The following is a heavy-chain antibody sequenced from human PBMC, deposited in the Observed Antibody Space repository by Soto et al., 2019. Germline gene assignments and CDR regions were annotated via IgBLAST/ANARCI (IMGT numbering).Heavy chain of an antibody. CDR2: IITIIGTT. J-gene: IGHJ6*02. CDR3: ARHVPAAGYYYGMDV. D-gene: IGHD2-2*01. V-gene: IGHV1-69*13. CDR1: GYTFTRSG. Sequence: SVKVSCTASGYTFTRSGIRWVRQAPGQGLEWMGGIITIIGTTNYAQKFQGRVTITADESTSTAYMELSSLRSEDTAVYYCARHVPAAGYYYGMDVWGQGTTVTVSS.